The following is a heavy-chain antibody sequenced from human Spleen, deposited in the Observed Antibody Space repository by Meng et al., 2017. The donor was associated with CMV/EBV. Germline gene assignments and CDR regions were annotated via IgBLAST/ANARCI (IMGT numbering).Heavy chain of an antibody. CDR3: ARPRTPYTYYYGLDV. J-gene: IGHJ6*02. Sequence: GSLRLSCTVSGGSISSYYWSWIRQPPGKGLEWIGYIYYSGSTDYNPSLKSRVSISVDTSKNQFSLALSSVTAADTAVYYCARPRTPYTYYYGLDVWGQGTTVTVSS. CDR1: GGSISSYY. V-gene: IGHV4-59*01. CDR2: IYYSGST. D-gene: IGHD2-2*02.